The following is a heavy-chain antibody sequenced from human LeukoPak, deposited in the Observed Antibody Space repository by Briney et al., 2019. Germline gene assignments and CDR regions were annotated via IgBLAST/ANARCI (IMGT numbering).Heavy chain of an antibody. J-gene: IGHJ4*02. CDR1: GFTFRHYA. CDR3: AKDLLDGENRIVVVTATLRYFDY. D-gene: IGHD2-21*02. CDR2: ISGSGGST. V-gene: IGHV3-23*01. Sequence: GGSLRLSCVASGFTFRHYAMSWVRQAPGKGLEWVSAISGSGGSTYYADSVKGRFTISRDNSKNTLYLQMNSLRAEDTAVYYCAKDLLDGENRIVVVTATLRYFDYWGQGTLVTVSS.